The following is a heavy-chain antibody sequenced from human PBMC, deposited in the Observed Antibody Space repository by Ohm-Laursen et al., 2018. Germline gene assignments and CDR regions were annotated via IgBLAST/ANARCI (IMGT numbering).Heavy chain of an antibody. J-gene: IGHJ5*02. Sequence: GTLSLTCTVSGGSISSYYWSWIRQPAGKGLEWIGRIYTSGSTNYNPSLKSRVTMSVDTSKNQFSLKLSSVTAADTAVYYCARVVSAAAGTDNWFDPWGQGTLVTVSS. CDR2: IYTSGST. V-gene: IGHV4-4*07. CDR3: ARVVSAAAGTDNWFDP. D-gene: IGHD6-13*01. CDR1: GGSISSYY.